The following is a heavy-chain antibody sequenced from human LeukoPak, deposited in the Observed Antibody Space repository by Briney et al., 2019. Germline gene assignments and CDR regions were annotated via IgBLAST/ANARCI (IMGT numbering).Heavy chain of an antibody. CDR1: GGSISSSSYY. CDR2: IYYSGST. V-gene: IGHV4-39*01. Sequence: PSETLSLTCTVSGGSISSSSYYWGWIRQPPGKGLEWIGTIYYSGSTYYNPSLKSRVTISVDTSKNQFSLKLSSVTAADTAMYYCARHQYCSSTSCYPDFWGQGTLVTVSS. J-gene: IGHJ4*02. CDR3: ARHQYCSSTSCYPDF. D-gene: IGHD2-2*01.